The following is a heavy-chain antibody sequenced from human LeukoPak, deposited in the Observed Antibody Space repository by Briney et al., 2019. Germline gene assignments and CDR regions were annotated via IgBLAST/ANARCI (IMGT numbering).Heavy chain of an antibody. CDR3: ARDFDWGSGH. V-gene: IGHV3-74*01. D-gene: IGHD7-27*01. Sequence: GGSLRLSCAASGFTFSTYWMHWVRQAPGKGLVWVSRISGDGSDTRYADSVKGRFIISRDNAKNTLYLQLNGLRAEDTAVYYCARDFDWGSGHWGQGALVNVSS. CDR1: GFTFSTYW. CDR2: ISGDGSDT. J-gene: IGHJ4*02.